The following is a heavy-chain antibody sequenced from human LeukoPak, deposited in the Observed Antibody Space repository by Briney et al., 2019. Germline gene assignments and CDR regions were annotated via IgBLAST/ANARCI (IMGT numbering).Heavy chain of an antibody. D-gene: IGHD6-6*01. CDR2: INPSGGST. CDR1: GYTFTSYY. Sequence: ASVQVSCKASGYTFTSYYMHWVRQAPGQGLEWMGIINPSGGSTSYAQKFQGRVTMTRDTSISTAYMELSRLRSDDTAVYYCASRLFRSSSGHDAFDIWGQGTMVTVSS. V-gene: IGHV1-46*01. CDR3: ASRLFRSSSGHDAFDI. J-gene: IGHJ3*02.